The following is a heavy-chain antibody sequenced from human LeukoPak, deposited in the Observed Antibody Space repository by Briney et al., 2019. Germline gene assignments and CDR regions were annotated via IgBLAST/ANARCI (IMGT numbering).Heavy chain of an antibody. CDR2: ITNSGNSK. Sequence: GGSLRLSCAATEFTFSSYSMNWVRQAPGKGLEWVSYITNSGNSKSYADSVKGPITISRDNSKNTLFLQMNSLRAEDTAVYYCARGAYGDYDYWGQGTLVTVSS. J-gene: IGHJ4*02. CDR3: ARGAYGDYDY. V-gene: IGHV3-48*01. CDR1: EFTFSSYS. D-gene: IGHD4-17*01.